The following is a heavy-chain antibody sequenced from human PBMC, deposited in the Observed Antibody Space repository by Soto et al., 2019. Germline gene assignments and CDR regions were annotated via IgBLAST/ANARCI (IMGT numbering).Heavy chain of an antibody. D-gene: IGHD3-10*01. CDR1: GYTFTDYF. CDR2: INPNSGGT. J-gene: IGHJ4*02. Sequence: QVQLVQSGAEVRKPGASVKVSCKASGYTFTDYFLHWVRQAPGQGLEWMGWINPNSGGTTYAQKFQRRVPMTRETSITTAYMEVNRLQSDDTAVYYCARVGLLVRGIRVNYFDYWGQGTLVTASS. V-gene: IGHV1-2*02. CDR3: ARVGLLVRGIRVNYFDY.